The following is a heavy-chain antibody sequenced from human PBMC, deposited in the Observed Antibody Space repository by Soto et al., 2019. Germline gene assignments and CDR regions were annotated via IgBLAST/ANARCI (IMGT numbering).Heavy chain of an antibody. Sequence: ASVKVSCKASGYTFTNYGSNWVRQAPGQGLEWMGWISAYNADTNYAQTLQGRVTMTTDTSTSTAYMELRSLRFDDTAVYYCARTPTIITTTPGYNWFDPWGQGTLVTVSS. J-gene: IGHJ5*02. CDR3: ARTPTIITTTPGYNWFDP. V-gene: IGHV1-18*01. D-gene: IGHD1-26*01. CDR1: GYTFTNYG. CDR2: ISAYNADT.